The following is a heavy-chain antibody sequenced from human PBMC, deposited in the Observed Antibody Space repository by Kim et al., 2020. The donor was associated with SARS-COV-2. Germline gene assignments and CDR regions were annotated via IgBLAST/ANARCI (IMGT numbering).Heavy chain of an antibody. CDR1: GGSISSSSYY. D-gene: IGHD3-10*01. Sequence: SETLSLTCTVSGGSISSSSYYWGWIRQPPGKGLEWIGSIYYSGSTYYNPSLKSRVTISVDTSKNQFSLKLSSVTAADTAVYYCARRAYPDGWGRGYFDYWGQGTLVTVSS. V-gene: IGHV4-39*01. CDR3: ARRAYPDGWGRGYFDY. CDR2: IYYSGST. J-gene: IGHJ4*02.